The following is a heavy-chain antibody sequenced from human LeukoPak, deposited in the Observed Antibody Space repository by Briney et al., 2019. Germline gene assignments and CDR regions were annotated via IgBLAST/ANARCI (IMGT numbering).Heavy chain of an antibody. J-gene: IGHJ4*02. D-gene: IGHD6-13*01. CDR3: ARAGGSSWYVSLYY. CDR1: GGTFSSNV. Sequence: SVKASCKASGGTFSSNVISWVRQAPGHGLEWMGRTIPIIGTPDYAQKFQGRVTITADKSTNTAYMELTSLKSEDTAVYYCARAGGSSWYVSLYYWGQGTLVTVSS. CDR2: TIPIIGTP. V-gene: IGHV1-69*04.